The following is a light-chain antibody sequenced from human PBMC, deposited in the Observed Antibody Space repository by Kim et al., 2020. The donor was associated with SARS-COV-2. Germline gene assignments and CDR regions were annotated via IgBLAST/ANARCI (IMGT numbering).Light chain of an antibody. V-gene: IGLV3-1*01. J-gene: IGLJ1*01. CDR1: KLEDKF. CDR3: QAWDSSTGV. Sequence: SVSQGQTASITCSGDKLEDKFVCWYQQKPGQSPVLVIYQDSKRPSRIPERFSGSNSGNIATLTISGTQAMDEADYYCQAWDSSTGVFGTGTKVTVL. CDR2: QDS.